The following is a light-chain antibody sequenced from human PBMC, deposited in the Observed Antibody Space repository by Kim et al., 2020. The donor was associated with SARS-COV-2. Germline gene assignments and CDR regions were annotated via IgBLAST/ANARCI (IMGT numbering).Light chain of an antibody. Sequence: EVVLTQSPATLSLSPGERATLSCRASLSVSTRLAWYQQKPGQPPRLLMYEVSNRATATPARFSGSGSGTDFTLTISSLEPDDFAVYYCQQRKSWPLTFGHGTRLEIK. CDR3: QQRKSWPLT. V-gene: IGKV3-11*01. J-gene: IGKJ5*01. CDR2: EVS. CDR1: LSVSTR.